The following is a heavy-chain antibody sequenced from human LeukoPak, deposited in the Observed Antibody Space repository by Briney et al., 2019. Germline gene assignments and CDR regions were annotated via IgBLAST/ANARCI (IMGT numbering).Heavy chain of an antibody. CDR1: GYIFSDYY. D-gene: IGHD2-21*01. CDR3: VSWAGGNSDVASFDY. V-gene: IGHV1-2*02. J-gene: IGHJ4*02. Sequence: GASVKVSCKASGYIFSDYYMHWARQAPGRGFEWMGWISRRRGATKIAEKFQGRVTLTRDTSISTAYVELTNLASDDTAVYCCVSWAGGNSDVASFDYWGQGTLVIVSS. CDR2: ISRRRGAT.